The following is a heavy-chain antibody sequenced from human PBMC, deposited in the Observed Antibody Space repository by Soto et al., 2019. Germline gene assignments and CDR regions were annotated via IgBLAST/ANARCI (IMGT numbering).Heavy chain of an antibody. CDR2: IYHSGST. D-gene: IGHD6-13*01. V-gene: IGHV4-30-2*01. Sequence: TSETMSLTNAVSDGYISSGGYSWSWKRQPPGKGLEWIGYIYHSGSTYYNPSLKSRVTISVDRSKNQFSLKLSSVTAADTAVYYCARARFSSSWYFYYGMDVWGQGTTVTVSS. CDR1: DGYISSGGYS. J-gene: IGHJ6*02. CDR3: ARARFSSSWYFYYGMDV.